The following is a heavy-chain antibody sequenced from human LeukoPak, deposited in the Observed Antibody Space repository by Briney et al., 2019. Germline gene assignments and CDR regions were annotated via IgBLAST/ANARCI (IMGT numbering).Heavy chain of an antibody. CDR2: IKQDGSEK. Sequence: PGGSLRLSCAASGFTFSSYWMSWVRQAPGKGLEWVANIKQDGSEKYYVDSVKGRFTISRDNAKNSLYLQMNSLRAEDTAVYYCAGDASYRNQGWFDPWGQGTLVTVSS. V-gene: IGHV3-7*01. CDR3: AGDASYRNQGWFDP. CDR1: GFTFSSYW. D-gene: IGHD4-11*01. J-gene: IGHJ5*02.